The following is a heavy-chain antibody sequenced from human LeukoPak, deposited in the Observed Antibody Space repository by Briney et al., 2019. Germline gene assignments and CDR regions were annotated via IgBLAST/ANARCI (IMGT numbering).Heavy chain of an antibody. J-gene: IGHJ5*02. CDR2: ISYDGSKK. Sequence: GGSLRLSCAASGFTFSNYGIHWVRQGRGKGLERVAVISYDGSKKYYADSVKGRFTISRDSSKNTVDLQMSSLRAEDTALYYCARDVDTRGHYARFDPWGQGTLVTVSS. V-gene: IGHV3-33*05. CDR3: ARDVDTRGHYARFDP. CDR1: GFTFSNYG. D-gene: IGHD5-18*01.